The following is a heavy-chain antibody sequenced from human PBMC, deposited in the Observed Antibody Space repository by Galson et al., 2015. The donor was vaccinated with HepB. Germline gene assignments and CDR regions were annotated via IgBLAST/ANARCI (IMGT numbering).Heavy chain of an antibody. Sequence: PPRLPCAASGFSLDTSAMSCVRHAPGPGLERLSSLRGAGHNTYYADAVRGRFTISRDNSKNTVYLQMISLRDVDTAMYYCAKDPDFDFYSEKSTTFDYWGRGTLVTVSS. V-gene: IGHV3-23*01. CDR1: GFSLDTSA. D-gene: IGHD3-3*01. J-gene: IGHJ4*02. CDR3: AKDPDFDFYSEKSTTFDY. CDR2: LRGAGHNT.